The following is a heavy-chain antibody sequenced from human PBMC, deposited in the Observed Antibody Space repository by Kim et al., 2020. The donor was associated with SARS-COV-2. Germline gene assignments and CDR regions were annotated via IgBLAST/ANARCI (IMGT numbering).Heavy chain of an antibody. D-gene: IGHD3-9*01. Sequence: GGSLRLSCAASGFTFSSYSMNWVRQAPGKGLEWVSSISSSSSYIYYADSVKGRFTISRDNAKNSLYLQMNSLRAEDTAVYYCAREVPTTGYSLWGQGTLVTVSS. V-gene: IGHV3-21*01. J-gene: IGHJ4*02. CDR2: ISSSSSYI. CDR1: GFTFSSYS. CDR3: AREVPTTGYSL.